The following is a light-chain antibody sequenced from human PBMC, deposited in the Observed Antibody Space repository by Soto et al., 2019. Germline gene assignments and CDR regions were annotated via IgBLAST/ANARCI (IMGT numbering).Light chain of an antibody. J-gene: IGKJ1*01. Sequence: EIVLTQSPGSLSLSPGERATLSCRASQSVDSTFFAWYQKKPGQAPRLLMYGVSKRATGIPDRFSGSGSGTYFTLTISRLEPEDFAVYYCQHYMSSVTFGQGTRVEIK. CDR2: GVS. V-gene: IGKV3-20*01. CDR1: QSVDSTF. CDR3: QHYMSSVT.